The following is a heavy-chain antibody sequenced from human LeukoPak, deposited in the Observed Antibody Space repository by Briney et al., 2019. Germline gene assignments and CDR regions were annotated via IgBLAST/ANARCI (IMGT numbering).Heavy chain of an antibody. V-gene: IGHV3-9*01. D-gene: IGHD4/OR15-4a*01. CDR1: GFTFDDYA. J-gene: IGHJ4*02. CDR2: ISWNSGSI. CDR3: GRDFVNGAKARFDC. Sequence: PGRSLRLSCAASGFTFDDYAMHWVRQAPGKGLEWVSGISWNSGSIGYADSVKGRFTISRDNSKNTLYLQINSLRAEDTAIYYCGRDFVNGAKARFDCWGQGTLVTVSS.